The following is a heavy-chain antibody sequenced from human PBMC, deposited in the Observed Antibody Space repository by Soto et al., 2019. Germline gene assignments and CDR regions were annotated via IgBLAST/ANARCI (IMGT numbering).Heavy chain of an antibody. CDR1: GYSFTSYW. CDR2: IDPSDSYT. CDR3: ARQGVQRSYYYYYYGMDV. V-gene: IGHV5-10-1*01. D-gene: IGHD3-16*01. Sequence: GESLKISCKGSGYSFTSYWISWVRQMPGKGLEWMGRIDPSDSYTNYSPSFQGHVTISADKSISTAYLQWSSLKASDTAMYYCARQGVQRSYYYYYYGMDVWGQGTTVTVSS. J-gene: IGHJ6*02.